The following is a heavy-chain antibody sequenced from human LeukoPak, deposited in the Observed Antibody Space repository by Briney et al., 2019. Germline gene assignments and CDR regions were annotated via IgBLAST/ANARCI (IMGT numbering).Heavy chain of an antibody. V-gene: IGHV4-59*01. Sequence: SGTLSLTCTVSGASIISSYWSWVRQPPGKRLEWIGFIYYNGNTNSNPSLKSRVTISADTSKNQFSLKLTSVTAADTAVYYCVRGNYDNRGYSNTFDMWGQGAMVTVSS. J-gene: IGHJ3*02. CDR3: VRGNYDNRGYSNTFDM. CDR1: GASIISSY. D-gene: IGHD3-22*01. CDR2: IYYNGNT.